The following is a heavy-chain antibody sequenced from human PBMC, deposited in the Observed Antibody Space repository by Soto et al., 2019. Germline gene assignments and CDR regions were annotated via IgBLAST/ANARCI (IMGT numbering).Heavy chain of an antibody. V-gene: IGHV1-69*12. J-gene: IGHJ6*02. CDR2: IIPIFGTA. Sequence: QVQLVQSGAEVKKPGSSVKVSCKASGGTFSSYAISWVRQAPGQGLEWMGGIIPIFGTANYAQKFQGRVTITADESTSTAYMELSSLRSEDTAVYYCASLPAATPIYYCYGMDVWGQGTTVTVSS. CDR1: GGTFSSYA. CDR3: ASLPAATPIYYCYGMDV. D-gene: IGHD2-2*01.